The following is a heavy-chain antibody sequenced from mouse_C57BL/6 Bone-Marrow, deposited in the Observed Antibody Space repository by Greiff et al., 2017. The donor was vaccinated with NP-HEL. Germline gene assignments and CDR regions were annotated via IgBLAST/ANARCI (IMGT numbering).Heavy chain of an antibody. CDR3: AREGFPY. CDR2: IDPSDSYT. Sequence: QVQLQQPGAELVKPGASVKLSCKASGYTFTSYWMQWVKQRPGPGLEWIGEIDPSDSYTNYNQKFKGKATLTVDTSSSTAYMQLSSLTSEDSAVYYCAREGFPYWGQGTLVTVSA. V-gene: IGHV1-50*01. J-gene: IGHJ3*01. CDR1: GYTFTSYW.